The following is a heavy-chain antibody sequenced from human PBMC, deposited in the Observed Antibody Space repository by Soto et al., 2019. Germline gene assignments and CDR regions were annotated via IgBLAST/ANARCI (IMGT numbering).Heavy chain of an antibody. CDR3: ASERGYSSSWTGIDY. J-gene: IGHJ4*02. V-gene: IGHV3-33*01. D-gene: IGHD6-6*01. CDR1: GFTFSSYG. Sequence: GGSLRLSCAASGFTFSSYGMHWVRQAPGKGLEWVAVIWYDGSNKYYADSVKGRFTISRDNSKNTLYLQMNSLRAEDTAVYYCASERGYSSSWTGIDYWGQGTLVTVSS. CDR2: IWYDGSNK.